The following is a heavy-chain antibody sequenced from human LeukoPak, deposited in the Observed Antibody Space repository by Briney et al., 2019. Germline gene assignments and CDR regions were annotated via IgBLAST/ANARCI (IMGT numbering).Heavy chain of an antibody. Sequence: GGSLRLSCAASGFTVSTSYMSWVRQPPGKVLQWVSVTYSGGSTYYADSVKGRFTISRDNSKNTLYLQMNSLRAEDTAVYYCASGRTVVTVSEGLVDIWGQGTMVTVSS. CDR2: TYSGGST. CDR3: ASGRTVVTVSEGLVDI. D-gene: IGHD4-23*01. J-gene: IGHJ3*02. V-gene: IGHV3-66*01. CDR1: GFTVSTSY.